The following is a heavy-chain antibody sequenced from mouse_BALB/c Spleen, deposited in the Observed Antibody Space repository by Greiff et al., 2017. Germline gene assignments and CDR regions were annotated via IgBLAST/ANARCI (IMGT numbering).Heavy chain of an antibody. CDR1: GYSITSDYA. J-gene: IGHJ4*01. D-gene: IGHD1-1*01. V-gene: IGHV3-2*02. Sequence: EVQLKQSGPGLVKPSQSLSLTCTVTGYSITSDYAWNWIRQFPGNKLEWMGYISYSGSTSYNPSLKSRISITRDTSKNQFFLQLNSVTTEDTATYYCAIYYGSSYVDYWGQGTSVTVSS. CDR2: ISYSGST. CDR3: AIYYGSSYVDY.